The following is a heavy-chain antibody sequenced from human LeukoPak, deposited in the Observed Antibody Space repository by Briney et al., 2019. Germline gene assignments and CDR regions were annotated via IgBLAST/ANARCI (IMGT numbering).Heavy chain of an antibody. J-gene: IGHJ4*02. D-gene: IGHD4/OR15-4a*01. V-gene: IGHV3-66*04. CDR3: ARRAGAYSHPYDY. Sequence: PGGSLRLSCAASGFTVSSNYMSWVRQTPGKGLEWVSVIYTSGSTYYTDSVKGRFTISRDLSKNIVYLQMSSLKGEDTAVYYCARRAGAYSHPYDYWGQGTLVTVSS. CDR2: IYTSGST. CDR1: GFTVSSNY.